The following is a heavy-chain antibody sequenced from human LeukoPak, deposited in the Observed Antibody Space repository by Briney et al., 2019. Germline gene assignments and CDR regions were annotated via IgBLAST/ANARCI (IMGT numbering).Heavy chain of an antibody. D-gene: IGHD3-22*01. J-gene: IGHJ4*02. CDR1: GFTFSSYG. V-gene: IGHV3-23*01. CDR3: ARARYDSSGYYGLFDY. CDR2: ISGSGGST. Sequence: GGSLRLSCAASGFTFSSYGMSWVRQAPGKGLEWVSAISGSGGSTYYADSVKGRFTISRDNAKNSLYLQMNSLRAEDTAVYHCARARYDSSGYYGLFDYWGQGTLVTVSS.